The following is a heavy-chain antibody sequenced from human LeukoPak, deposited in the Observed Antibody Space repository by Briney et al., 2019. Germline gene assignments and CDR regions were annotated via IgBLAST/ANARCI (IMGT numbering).Heavy chain of an antibody. J-gene: IGHJ4*02. CDR1: GFTFSSYT. D-gene: IGHD1-26*01. CDR2: ISGSGGST. Sequence: PGGSLRLSCAASGFTFSSYTMSWVRQAQGKGLEWVSAISGSGGSTYYADSVKGRFTISRDNSKNTLYLQMNSLRAEDTAVYYCAKTVGATGEFDYWGQGTLVTVSS. V-gene: IGHV3-23*01. CDR3: AKTVGATGEFDY.